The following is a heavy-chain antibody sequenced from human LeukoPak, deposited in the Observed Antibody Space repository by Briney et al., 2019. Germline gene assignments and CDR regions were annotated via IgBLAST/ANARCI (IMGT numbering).Heavy chain of an antibody. D-gene: IGHD1-26*01. CDR1: GGSISSYY. V-gene: IGHV4-59*01. J-gene: IGHJ6*02. Sequence: SETLSLTCTVSGGSISSYYWSWIRQPPGKGLEWIGYIYYSGSTNYNPSLKSRVTISVDTSKNQFSLKLGSVTAADTAVYYCARDQPVGATEESYYYYGMDVWGQGTTVTVSS. CDR3: ARDQPVGATEESYYYYGMDV. CDR2: IYYSGST.